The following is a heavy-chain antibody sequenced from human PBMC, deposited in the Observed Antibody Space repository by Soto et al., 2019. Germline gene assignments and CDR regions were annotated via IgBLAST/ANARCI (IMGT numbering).Heavy chain of an antibody. CDR1: GASISSCY. J-gene: IGHJ4*02. CDR3: ARDLGSSCDY. V-gene: IGHV4-59*01. CDR2: IYYTGNT. D-gene: IGHD6-19*01. Sequence: SETLSLNCTVCGASISSCYWSCIWQPPGKRLKWIGNIYYTGNTNYNPSLKSQVTITVDTSKNQSSLKLSSVTDEDTAVYYCARDLGSSCDYWGQGTLVTVSS.